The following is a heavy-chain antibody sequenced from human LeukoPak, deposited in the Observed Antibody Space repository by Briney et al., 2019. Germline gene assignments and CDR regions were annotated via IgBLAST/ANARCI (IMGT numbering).Heavy chain of an antibody. Sequence: SETLSLTCTVSGGYISSYYWSWIRQPPGKGLEWIGYIYYSGSTNYNPSLKSRVTISVDTSKNQFSLKLSSVTAADTAVYYCARLNSSSWYHYYYMDVWGKGTTVTVSS. V-gene: IGHV4-59*08. CDR3: ARLNSSSWYHYYYMDV. CDR2: IYYSGST. D-gene: IGHD6-13*01. J-gene: IGHJ6*03. CDR1: GGYISSYY.